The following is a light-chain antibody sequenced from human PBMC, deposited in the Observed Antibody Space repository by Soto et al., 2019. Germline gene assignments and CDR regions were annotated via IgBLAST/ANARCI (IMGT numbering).Light chain of an antibody. Sequence: EIVMTQNPPTLSVSPGERATLSCRASQSVSSNLAWYQQKPGQAPRLLIYGASTRATGIPARFSGSGSGTEFTLTISSLQSEDFAVYYCQQYNNWPITFGQGTRLEIK. CDR2: GAS. CDR3: QQYNNWPIT. V-gene: IGKV3-15*01. CDR1: QSVSSN. J-gene: IGKJ5*01.